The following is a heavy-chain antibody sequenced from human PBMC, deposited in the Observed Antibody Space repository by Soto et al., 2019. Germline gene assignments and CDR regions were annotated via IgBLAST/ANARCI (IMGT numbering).Heavy chain of an antibody. Sequence: QVQLVESGGGVVQPGRSLRLSCAASGFTFSSYAMHWVRQAPGKGLEWVAVISYDGSNKYYADSVKGRFTISRDNSKNTLYLQMNSLRAEDTAVYYCARVAPYSSSWYEIDYWGQGTLVTVSS. CDR1: GFTFSSYA. CDR2: ISYDGSNK. V-gene: IGHV3-30-3*01. D-gene: IGHD6-13*01. CDR3: ARVAPYSSSWYEIDY. J-gene: IGHJ4*02.